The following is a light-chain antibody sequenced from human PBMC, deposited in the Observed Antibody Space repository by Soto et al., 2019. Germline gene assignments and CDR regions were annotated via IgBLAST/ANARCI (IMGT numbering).Light chain of an antibody. CDR1: QSLLHSNGYNY. CDR3: MQALQTHRT. V-gene: IGKV2-28*01. CDR2: LGS. J-gene: IGKJ3*01. Sequence: DIVMTQSPLSLPVTPGEPASISCRSSQSLLHSNGYNYLDWYLQKPGQSPQVLIYLGSNRASGVPDRFSGSGSGTDFTLKISRVEAEDVGVYYCMQALQTHRTFGPGPKVDI.